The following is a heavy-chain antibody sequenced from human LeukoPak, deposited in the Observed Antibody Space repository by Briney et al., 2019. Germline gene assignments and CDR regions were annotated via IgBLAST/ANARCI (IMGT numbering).Heavy chain of an antibody. CDR3: ARPRIAAAGTQFDY. Sequence: ASVKVSCKASGYTFTGYYMHWVRQAPGQGLKWMGWINPNSGGTNYAQKFQGRVTMTRDTSISTAYMELSRLRSDDTAVYYCARPRIAAAGTQFDYWGQGTLVTVSS. J-gene: IGHJ4*02. D-gene: IGHD6-13*01. CDR1: GYTFTGYY. V-gene: IGHV1-2*02. CDR2: INPNSGGT.